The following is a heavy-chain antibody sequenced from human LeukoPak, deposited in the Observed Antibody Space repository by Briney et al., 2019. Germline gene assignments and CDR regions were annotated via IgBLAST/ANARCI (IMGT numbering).Heavy chain of an antibody. Sequence: GGSLRLSCAASGFTFSSYAMSWVRQAPGKGLEWVSAISGSGGSTYCADSVKGRFTISRDNSKNTLYLQMNSLRAEDTAVYYCARDPSGSYGMDVWGQGTTVTVSS. CDR3: ARDPSGSYGMDV. D-gene: IGHD1-26*01. V-gene: IGHV3-23*01. CDR2: ISGSGGST. CDR1: GFTFSSYA. J-gene: IGHJ6*02.